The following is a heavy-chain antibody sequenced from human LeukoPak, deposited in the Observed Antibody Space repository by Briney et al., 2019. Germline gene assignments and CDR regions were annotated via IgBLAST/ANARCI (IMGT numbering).Heavy chain of an antibody. J-gene: IGHJ6*03. V-gene: IGHV3-33*01. CDR3: ARAGYSSSWYVYYYYYYMDV. CDR1: GFTFSSYG. CDR2: IWYDGSNK. D-gene: IGHD6-13*01. Sequence: GGSLRLSCAASGFTFSSYGMHWVRQAPGKGLEWVAVIWYDGSNKYYADSVKGRFTIYRDNSKNTLYLQINSLRAEDTAVYYCARAGYSSSWYVYYYYYYMDVWGKGTTVTVSS.